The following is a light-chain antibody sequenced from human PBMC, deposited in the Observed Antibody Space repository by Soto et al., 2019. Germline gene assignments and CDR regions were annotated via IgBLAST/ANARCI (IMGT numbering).Light chain of an antibody. J-gene: IGKJ5*01. CDR3: QQYGNSPSIT. CDR2: DAS. Sequence: IVLTQSPGTLSLSPCERATLSSRASQSIGDYLAWYQHKPAQAPRLLIYDASKRATGIPARFNGSGSGTDFTLTISRLEPEDFAVYYCQQYGNSPSITFGQGTRLEIK. CDR1: QSIGDY. V-gene: IGKV3-20*01.